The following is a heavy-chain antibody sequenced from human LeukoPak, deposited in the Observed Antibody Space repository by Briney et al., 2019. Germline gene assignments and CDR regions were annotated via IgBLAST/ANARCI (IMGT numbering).Heavy chain of an antibody. V-gene: IGHV4-39*07. J-gene: IGHJ5*02. Sequence: TSETLSLTCTVSGGSISSYYWGWIRQPPGKGLEWIGSIYYSGSTYYNPSLKSRVTISVDTSKNQFSLKLSSVTAADTAVYYCARGIPVLRYFDWLDRTYNWFDPWGQGTLVTVSS. D-gene: IGHD3-9*01. CDR1: GGSISSYY. CDR3: ARGIPVLRYFDWLDRTYNWFDP. CDR2: IYYSGST.